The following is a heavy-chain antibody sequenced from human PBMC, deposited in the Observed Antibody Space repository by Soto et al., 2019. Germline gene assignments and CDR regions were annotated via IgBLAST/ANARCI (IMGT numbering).Heavy chain of an antibody. J-gene: IGHJ4*02. CDR1: GGTFSGYV. Sequence: QLVQSGSEVKKPGSSVKVSCQASGGTFSGYVVTWVRQAPGQGLEWMGEFVPLFGTTNYAQRFSGRITMPAEEGTSTAYMELRTLRSDDTAVYYCATHGLGVSSPPYFDNWGQGTLVTVSS. CDR2: FVPLFGTT. V-gene: IGHV1-69*01. D-gene: IGHD3-16*01. CDR3: ATHGLGVSSPPYFDN.